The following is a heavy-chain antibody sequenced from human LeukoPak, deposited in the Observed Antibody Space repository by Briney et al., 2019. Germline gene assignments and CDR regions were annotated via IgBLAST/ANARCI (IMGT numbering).Heavy chain of an antibody. D-gene: IGHD2-21*02. J-gene: IGHJ6*04. CDR1: GGSISSYY. V-gene: IGHV4-59*01. Sequence: PSETLSLTCTVSGGSISSYYWSWIRQPPGKGLEWIGYSYYSGSTNYNPSLKSRVTISVDTSKNQFSLKLSSVTAADTAVYYCARDRRVVVTAKYYYYYGMDVWGKGTTVTVSS. CDR3: ARDRRVVVTAKYYYYYGMDV. CDR2: SYYSGST.